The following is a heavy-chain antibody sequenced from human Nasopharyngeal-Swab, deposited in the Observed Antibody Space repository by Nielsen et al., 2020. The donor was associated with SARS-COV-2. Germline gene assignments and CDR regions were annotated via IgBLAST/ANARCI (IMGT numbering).Heavy chain of an antibody. CDR3: ARGGSSSWYSYYYYYMDV. D-gene: IGHD6-13*01. CDR1: GYTFTSYA. V-gene: IGHV7-4-1*02. Sequence: ASVKVSCKASGYTFTSYAMNWVRQAPGQGLERMGWINTNTGNPTYAQGFTGRFVFSLDTSVSTAYLQISSLKAEDTAVYYCARGGSSSWYSYYYYYMDVWGKGTTVTVSS. J-gene: IGHJ6*03. CDR2: INTNTGNP.